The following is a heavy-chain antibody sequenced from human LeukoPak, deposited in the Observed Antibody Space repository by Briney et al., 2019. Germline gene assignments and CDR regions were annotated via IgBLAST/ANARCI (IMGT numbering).Heavy chain of an antibody. CDR2: VHPGDSDV. V-gene: IGHV5-51*01. CDR3: ARLGYTTKPAFDP. D-gene: IGHD5-18*01. Sequence: GESLKISCNVSRDNFDIYWIAWVRQMPGKGLEWMGMVHPGDSDVRYSPSFQGQVTISADKSITTAYLQWSSLKASDTAMYYCARLGYTTKPAFDPWGQGTLVIVSS. CDR1: RDNFDIYW. J-gene: IGHJ5*02.